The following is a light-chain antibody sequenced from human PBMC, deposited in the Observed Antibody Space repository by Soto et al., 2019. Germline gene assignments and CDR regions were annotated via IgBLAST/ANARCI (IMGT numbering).Light chain of an antibody. CDR1: QGISSY. CDR3: QQYYSYPHT. CDR2: AAS. J-gene: IGKJ1*01. V-gene: IGKV1-8*01. Sequence: AIRMTQSPSSFSASTGDRVTITCRASQGISSYLAWYQQKPGKAPKLLIYAASTLQSGVPSRFSGSGSGTDFTLTMSCLQSEDFATYYCQQYYSYPHTFGQGTKVEIK.